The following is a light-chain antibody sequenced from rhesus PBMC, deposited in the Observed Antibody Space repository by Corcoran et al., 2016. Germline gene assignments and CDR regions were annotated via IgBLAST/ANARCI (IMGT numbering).Light chain of an antibody. CDR1: QGISTY. V-gene: IGKV1-43*02. CDR2: AAS. J-gene: IGKJ1*01. CDR3: LQYTSGPRT. Sequence: DIQMTQSPSSLSASVGDRVTITCRASQGISTYLHWYQQKPGKAPKRLIYAASSLESGVPSSFRGSGSGTDVTITLSSLQPEEFATDYCLQYTSGPRTFGRGTKVDIK.